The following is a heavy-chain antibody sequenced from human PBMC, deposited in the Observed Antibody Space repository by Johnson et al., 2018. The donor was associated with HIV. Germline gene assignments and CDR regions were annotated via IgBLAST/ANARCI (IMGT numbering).Heavy chain of an antibody. V-gene: IGHV3-30*02. Sequence: HVQLVESGGGVVQPGGSLTLSCAASGFVFRDYVMHWVRQAPGKGLDWVTFIRYDGSGKYYADSVNGRFTISRDNSKNTLYLQMNSLRAEDTAVYYCAKDVGNYWPNAFDIWGQGTTVTVSS. D-gene: IGHD3-22*01. CDR1: GFVFRDYV. J-gene: IGHJ3*02. CDR3: AKDVGNYWPNAFDI. CDR2: IRYDGSGK.